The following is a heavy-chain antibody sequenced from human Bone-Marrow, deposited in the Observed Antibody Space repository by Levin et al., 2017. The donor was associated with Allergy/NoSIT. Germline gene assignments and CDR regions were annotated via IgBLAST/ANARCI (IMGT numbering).Heavy chain of an antibody. CDR2: ITYDGSNT. D-gene: IGHD3-16*02. CDR1: GFTFSTYA. J-gene: IGHJ6*02. CDR3: AKTDCGDIGCKLMDV. V-gene: IGHV3-30*18. Sequence: AGGSLRLSCAASGFTFSTYAMHWVRQAPGKGLEWVAVITYDGSNTLYADSVRGRFTISRDNSMNTQFLQMNSLRLEDTAVYYCAKTDCGDIGCKLMDVWGQGTTVTVSS.